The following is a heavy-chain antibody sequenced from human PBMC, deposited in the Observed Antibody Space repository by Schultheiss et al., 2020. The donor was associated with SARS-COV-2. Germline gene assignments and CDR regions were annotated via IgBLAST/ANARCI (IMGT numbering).Heavy chain of an antibody. J-gene: IGHJ4*02. CDR1: GFTFSSYA. Sequence: GGSLRLSFAASGFTFSSYAMSWVRQAPGKGLEWVSAISGSGGSTYYADSVKGRFTISRDNSKNTLYLQMNSLRAEDTAVYYCAKDHGDLVDTLTMTFDYWGQGTLVTVSS. V-gene: IGHV3-23*01. D-gene: IGHD3-22*01. CDR3: AKDHGDLVDTLTMTFDY. CDR2: ISGSGGST.